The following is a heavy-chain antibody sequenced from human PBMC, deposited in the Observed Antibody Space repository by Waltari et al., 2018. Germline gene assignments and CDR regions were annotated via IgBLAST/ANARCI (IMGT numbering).Heavy chain of an antibody. CDR1: GFTFNNAW. V-gene: IGHV3-15*01. J-gene: IGHJ4*02. CDR3: TTGKPGIVVVPAANGY. D-gene: IGHD2-2*01. Sequence: EVQLVESGGGLVKPGGSLRLSCAASGFTFNNAWMSWVRQAPGKGLEWVGRIKSKTDGGTTDYAAPVKGRFTISRDDSKNTLYLQMNSLKTEDTAVYYCTTGKPGIVVVPAANGYWGQGTLVTVSS. CDR2: IKSKTDGGTT.